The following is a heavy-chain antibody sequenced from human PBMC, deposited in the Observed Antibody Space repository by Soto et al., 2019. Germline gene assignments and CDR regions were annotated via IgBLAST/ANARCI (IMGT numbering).Heavy chain of an antibody. Sequence: AASVKVSCKASGGTFSSYAISWVRQAPGQGLEWMGGIIPIFGTANYAQKFQGRVTITADKSTSTAYMELSSLRSEDTAVYYCASYEYYDILTGSGAFDIWGQGTMVTVSS. V-gene: IGHV1-69*06. CDR2: IIPIFGTA. D-gene: IGHD3-9*01. CDR1: GGTFSSYA. J-gene: IGHJ3*02. CDR3: ASYEYYDILTGSGAFDI.